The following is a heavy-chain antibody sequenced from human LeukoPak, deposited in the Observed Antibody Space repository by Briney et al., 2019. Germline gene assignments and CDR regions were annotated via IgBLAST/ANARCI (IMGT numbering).Heavy chain of an antibody. CDR2: INHSGST. Sequence: SETLSLTCAVYGGSFSGYYWSWIRQPPGKGLEWIGEINHSGSTNYNPSLKSRVTIALDTSKNQFSLKLNSVTAAGTAVYYCARFGTSSSRFFDQWGQGTLVTVSS. CDR3: ARFGTSSSRFFDQ. D-gene: IGHD6-6*01. CDR1: GGSFSGYY. V-gene: IGHV4-34*01. J-gene: IGHJ4*02.